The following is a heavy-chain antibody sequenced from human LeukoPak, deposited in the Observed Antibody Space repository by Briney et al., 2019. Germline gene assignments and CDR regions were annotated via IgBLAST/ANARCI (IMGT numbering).Heavy chain of an antibody. V-gene: IGHV4-59*01. J-gene: IGHJ4*02. CDR2: IYYGGST. Sequence: SETLSLTCTVSGGSISSYYWSWIRQPPGRGLEWIGYIYYGGSTDYNPSLKSRVTISKDTSKTQFSLRLSSVTAADTAVYYCARARLDSSGRFDYWGQGTLVTVSS. D-gene: IGHD3-22*01. CDR3: ARARLDSSGRFDY. CDR1: GGSISSYY.